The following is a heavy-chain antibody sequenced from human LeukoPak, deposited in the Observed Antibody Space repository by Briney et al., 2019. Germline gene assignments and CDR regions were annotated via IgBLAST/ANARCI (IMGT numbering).Heavy chain of an antibody. J-gene: IGHJ4*02. CDR2: IWYDGSNK. V-gene: IGHV3-33*01. Sequence: GGSLRLSCAASGFTFSSYGMHWVRQAPGKELEWVAVIWYDGSNKYYADSVKGRITISRDNSKTTLHLQMNSLRAEDTAVYYCATHCSSTSCPDYWGQGTLVTVSS. CDR3: ATHCSSTSCPDY. D-gene: IGHD2-2*01. CDR1: GFTFSSYG.